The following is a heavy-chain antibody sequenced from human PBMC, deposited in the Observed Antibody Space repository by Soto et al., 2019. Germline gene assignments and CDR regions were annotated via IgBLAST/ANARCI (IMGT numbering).Heavy chain of an antibody. J-gene: IGHJ2*01. D-gene: IGHD4-17*01. V-gene: IGHV3-23*01. CDR2: ITGSGGST. CDR1: GVTFSSYA. Sequence: EVQLLESGGGLVQPGGYLRLYCAASGVTFSSYAMSWFRQATGKGLEWVSAITGSGGSTYYADSVKGRFTISRDNSKNTLYLQMNSLRDEDTALYYCARIAVTTGWYFDLLGRGTLVTVSS. CDR3: ARIAVTTGWYFDL.